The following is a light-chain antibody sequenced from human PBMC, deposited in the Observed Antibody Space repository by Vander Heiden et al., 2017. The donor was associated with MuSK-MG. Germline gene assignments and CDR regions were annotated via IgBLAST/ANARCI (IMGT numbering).Light chain of an antibody. V-gene: IGLV1-40*01. CDR3: QSYDSSLSGSV. J-gene: IGLJ2*01. CDR1: SSNIGAGYD. CDR2: GNS. Sequence: QSVLNQPPLVSGAPGRRVTISSTGSSSNIGAGYDVHWYQQRPGTAPKLLIYGNSNRPSGVPDRFSGSKSGTSASLAITGLQAEDEADYYCQSYDSSLSGSVFGGGTKLTVL.